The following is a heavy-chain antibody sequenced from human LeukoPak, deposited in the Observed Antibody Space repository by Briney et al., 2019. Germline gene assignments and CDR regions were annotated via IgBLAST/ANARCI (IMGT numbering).Heavy chain of an antibody. J-gene: IGHJ6*03. Sequence: SVKVSCKASGGTFSSYAISWVRQAPGQGLEWMGGIIPIFGTANYAQKFQGRVTITTDESTSTAYMELSSLRSEDTTVYYCARDQVRGIAARPPPYYYYYMDVWGKGTTVTVSS. CDR3: ARDQVRGIAARPPPYYYYYMDV. CDR2: IIPIFGTA. CDR1: GGTFSSYA. D-gene: IGHD6-6*01. V-gene: IGHV1-69*05.